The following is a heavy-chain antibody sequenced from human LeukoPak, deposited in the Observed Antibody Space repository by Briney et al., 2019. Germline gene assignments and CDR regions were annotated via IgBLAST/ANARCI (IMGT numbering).Heavy chain of an antibody. J-gene: IGHJ3*02. V-gene: IGHV4-34*01. CDR2: INHSGST. CDR3: ARLELRYGAFDI. CDR1: GGSFSGYY. Sequence: KPSETLSLTCAVYGGSFSGYYWSWIRQPPGKGLEWIGEINHSGSTNYNPSLKSRVTISVDTSKNQFSLKLSSVTAADTAVYYCARLELRYGAFDIWGQGTMVTVSS. D-gene: IGHD1-7*01.